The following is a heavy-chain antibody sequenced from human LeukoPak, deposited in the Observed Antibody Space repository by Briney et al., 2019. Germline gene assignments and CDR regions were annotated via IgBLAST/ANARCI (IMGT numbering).Heavy chain of an antibody. CDR1: GFTFSSYA. D-gene: IGHD3-3*01. J-gene: IGHJ4*02. CDR2: ISGSGGST. V-gene: IGHV3-23*01. Sequence: GGSLRLSCAASGFTFSSYAMSWVSQPPGKGLEWLSGISGSGGSTYYADSVKGWFTISRDNSKNTLYLQMNSLRAEDTAVYYCASRSSIWSGYQDTLHYFDSWGQGTLVTVSS. CDR3: ASRSSIWSGYQDTLHYFDS.